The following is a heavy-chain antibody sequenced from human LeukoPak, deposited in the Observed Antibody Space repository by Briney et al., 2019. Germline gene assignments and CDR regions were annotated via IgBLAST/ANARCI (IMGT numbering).Heavy chain of an antibody. CDR3: TRRYNYDSSGYYYVRDAFDI. CDR2: IRSKAYGGTT. CDR1: GFTFGDYV. D-gene: IGHD3-22*01. V-gene: IGHV3-49*04. Sequence: RPGGSLRLSCTASGFTFGDYVMSWVRKAPGKGLEWVGFIRSKAYGGTTKNAASVKGRFTISRDDSRSIAYLQMNSLKTEDTAVYYCTRRYNYDSSGYYYVRDAFDIWGQGTMVTVSS. J-gene: IGHJ3*02.